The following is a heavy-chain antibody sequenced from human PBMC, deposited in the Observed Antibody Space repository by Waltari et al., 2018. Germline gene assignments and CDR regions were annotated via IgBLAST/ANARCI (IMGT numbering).Heavy chain of an antibody. CDR2: LSWNGGNL. V-gene: IGHV3-9*01. J-gene: IGHJ3*01. CDR3: VKDMGTSGYDAFDV. CDR1: GFTFDDYA. D-gene: IGHD3-22*01. Sequence: EVKLVEIGGGLVQPGRSLRLSCAASGFTFDDYAMHWVRQVPGKGLEGVSGLSWNGGNLLYAESVRGRFTISRDNAKKSLFLQMTNLRPEDTAFYFCVKDMGTSGYDAFDVWGQGTKVTVS.